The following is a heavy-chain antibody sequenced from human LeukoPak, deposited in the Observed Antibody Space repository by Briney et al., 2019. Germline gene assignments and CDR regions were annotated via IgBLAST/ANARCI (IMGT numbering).Heavy chain of an antibody. D-gene: IGHD1-26*01. CDR1: GFTVSSNY. V-gene: IGHV3-53*01. Sequence: QPGGSLRLSCAASGFTVSSNYMSWVRQAPGKGLEWVSVIYSGGSTSYADSVKGRFTISRDNSKNTLYLQMNSLRAEDTAVYYCATRGSGSYHLGFDYWGQGTLVTVSS. CDR2: IYSGGST. J-gene: IGHJ4*02. CDR3: ATRGSGSYHLGFDY.